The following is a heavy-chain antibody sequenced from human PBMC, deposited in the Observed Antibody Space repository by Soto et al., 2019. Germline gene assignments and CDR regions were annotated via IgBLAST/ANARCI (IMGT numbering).Heavy chain of an antibody. J-gene: IGHJ5*02. CDR1: GGSISSYY. Sequence: QVQLQESGPGLVKPSETLSLTCTVSGGSISSYYWSWIRQPPGKGLEWIGYIYYSGSTNYNPSLKSRVTISVDTSKNQFSLKLSSVTAADTAVYYCARGGWSGYSPAGSFDPWGQGTLVTVSS. V-gene: IGHV4-59*01. D-gene: IGHD3-3*01. CDR3: ARGGWSGYSPAGSFDP. CDR2: IYYSGST.